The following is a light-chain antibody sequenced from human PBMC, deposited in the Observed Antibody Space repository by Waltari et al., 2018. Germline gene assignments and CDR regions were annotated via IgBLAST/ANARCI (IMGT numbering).Light chain of an antibody. J-gene: IGKJ1*01. V-gene: IGKV1-39*01. CDR3: QQSYSTPRT. Sequence: DIQMTQSPPSLSASVGDRVTITCRASQGISSYLSWYQQKPGKAPNLLIYAASSLQSGVPSRFSGRGSWTDFTLTISNLQPEDFATYYCQQSYSTPRTFGQGTRVEIK. CDR2: AAS. CDR1: QGISSY.